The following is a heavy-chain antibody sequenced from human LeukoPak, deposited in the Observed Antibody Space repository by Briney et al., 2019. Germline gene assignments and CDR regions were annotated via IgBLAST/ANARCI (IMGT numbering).Heavy chain of an antibody. J-gene: IGHJ5*02. CDR3: ARDIVVVPATIWFDP. V-gene: IGHV4-4*07. D-gene: IGHD2-2*01. Sequence: SETLSLTCTVSGGSISSYYWSWIRRPAGKGLQWIGRINASGSTNHNPSLKSRVTISVDTSKNQFSLKLSSVTAADTAVYYCARDIVVVPATIWFDPRGQGTLVTVSS. CDR1: GGSISSYY. CDR2: INASGST.